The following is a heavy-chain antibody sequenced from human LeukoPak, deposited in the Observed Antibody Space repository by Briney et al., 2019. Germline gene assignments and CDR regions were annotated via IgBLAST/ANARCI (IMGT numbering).Heavy chain of an antibody. CDR2: ISSSSSTI. J-gene: IGHJ5*02. Sequence: GGSLRLSCAASGFTFSSYSMNWVRQAPGKGLEWVSYISSSSSTIYYADSVKGRFTISRDNAKNSLYLQMNSLRAEDTAVYYCARDRYSSSWYLSWFDPWGQGTLVTASS. CDR1: GFTFSSYS. D-gene: IGHD6-13*01. CDR3: ARDRYSSSWYLSWFDP. V-gene: IGHV3-48*01.